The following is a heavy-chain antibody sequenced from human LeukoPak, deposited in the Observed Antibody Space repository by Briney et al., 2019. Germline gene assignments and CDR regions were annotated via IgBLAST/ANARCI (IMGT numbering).Heavy chain of an antibody. V-gene: IGHV4-31*03. CDR2: IYYSGST. CDR3: ARDRGHRPKGHWFDP. J-gene: IGHJ5*02. D-gene: IGHD3-10*01. Sequence: PSETLSLTCTVSGGSISSGGYYWNWIRQHPGKGLEWIGYIYYSGSTYYNPSLKSRVTISVDTSKNQFSLKLSSVTAADTAVYYCARDRGHRPKGHWFDPWGQGTLVTVSS. CDR1: GGSISSGGYY.